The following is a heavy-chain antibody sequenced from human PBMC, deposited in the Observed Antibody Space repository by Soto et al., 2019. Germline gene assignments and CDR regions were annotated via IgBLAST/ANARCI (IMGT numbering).Heavy chain of an antibody. CDR2: IYYSGST. Sequence: SETLSLTCTVSGGSISSYYWSWIRQPPGKGLEWIGYIYYSGSTNYNPSLKSRVTISVDTSKNQFSLKLSSVTAADTAVYYCARCDRSRGHMDVWGKGTTVTVSS. CDR3: ARCDRSRGHMDV. D-gene: IGHD3-22*01. CDR1: GGSISSYY. V-gene: IGHV4-59*08. J-gene: IGHJ6*03.